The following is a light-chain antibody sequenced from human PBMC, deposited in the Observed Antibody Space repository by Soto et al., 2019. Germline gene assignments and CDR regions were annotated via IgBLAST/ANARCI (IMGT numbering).Light chain of an antibody. J-gene: IGKJ1*01. CDR1: QDISNY. V-gene: IGKV1-33*01. Sequence: DIQMTQSPSSLSASVGDRVTITCQASQDISNYLNWYQQKPGKAPKLLIYDASNLETGVPSRFSGSGSGTEFTLTISSLQSDDFATYYCQQYISAWTFGQGTKVDI. CDR2: DAS. CDR3: QQYISAWT.